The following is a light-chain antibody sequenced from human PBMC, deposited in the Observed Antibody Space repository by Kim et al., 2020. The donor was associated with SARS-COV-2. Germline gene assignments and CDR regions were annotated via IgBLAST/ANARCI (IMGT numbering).Light chain of an antibody. Sequence: ASTGRRVTITCRASQGISSYLAWYQQKPGKAPKLLIYAASTLQSGVPSRFSGSGSGTDFTLTISCLQSEDFATYYCQQYYSYPLTFGGGTKVDIK. CDR1: QGISSY. J-gene: IGKJ4*01. CDR2: AAS. V-gene: IGKV1-8*01. CDR3: QQYYSYPLT.